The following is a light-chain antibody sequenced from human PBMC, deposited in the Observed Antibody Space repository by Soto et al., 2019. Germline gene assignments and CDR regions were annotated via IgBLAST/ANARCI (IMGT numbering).Light chain of an antibody. Sequence: DIQMTKSPSSLSASVGDRVTITCRASQSISSYLNWYQQTLGKAPKLLIYAASSLQSGVPSRFSGSGSGTDFTLTISSLQPEDFATYYCQQSYSTPETFGQGTKVDI. CDR3: QQSYSTPET. CDR2: AAS. CDR1: QSISSY. J-gene: IGKJ1*01. V-gene: IGKV1-39*01.